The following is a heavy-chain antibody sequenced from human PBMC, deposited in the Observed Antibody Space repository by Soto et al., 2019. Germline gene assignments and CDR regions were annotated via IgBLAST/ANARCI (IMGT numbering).Heavy chain of an antibody. V-gene: IGHV3-30*18. CDR1: GFTFSNYA. D-gene: IGHD4-17*01. J-gene: IGHJ4*02. Sequence: GGRLRLSCVASGFTFSNYAMHWVRQAPGKGLGWVAVISSDGSEKYYLDSVRDRFTISRGNSKNTLYLQMNNLRPEDTAMYYCANSWTTLTTGFDFWGQGALVTVSS. CDR2: ISSDGSEK. CDR3: ANSWTTLTTGFDF.